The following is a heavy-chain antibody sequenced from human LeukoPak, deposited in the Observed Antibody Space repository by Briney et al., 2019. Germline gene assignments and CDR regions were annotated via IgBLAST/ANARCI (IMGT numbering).Heavy chain of an antibody. J-gene: IGHJ4*02. CDR2: INSDGSST. CDR1: GFTFSSYW. D-gene: IGHD3-3*02. Sequence: PGGSLRLSCAASGFTFSSYWMHWVRQAPGKGLVWVSRINSDGSSTSYADSVKGRFTISRDNAKNTVYLQMDSLRAEDTAVYYCAKDSRHYYFDYWGQGTPVTVSS. CDR3: AKDSRHYYFDY. V-gene: IGHV3-74*01.